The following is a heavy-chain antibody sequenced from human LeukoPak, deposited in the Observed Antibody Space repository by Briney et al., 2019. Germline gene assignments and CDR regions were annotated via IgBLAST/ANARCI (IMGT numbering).Heavy chain of an antibody. CDR2: ISYDGSNE. CDR1: GFTFSRYA. CDR3: ARSRRDNYYYYYGMDV. Sequence: GGSLRLSCAASGFTFSRYAMHWVRQAPGKGLEWVAVISYDGSNEYYADSVKGRFTISRDSSENTLYLQMNSLRAEDTAVYYCARSRRDNYYYYYGMDVWGQGTTVTVSS. V-gene: IGHV3-30-3*01. D-gene: IGHD5-24*01. J-gene: IGHJ6*02.